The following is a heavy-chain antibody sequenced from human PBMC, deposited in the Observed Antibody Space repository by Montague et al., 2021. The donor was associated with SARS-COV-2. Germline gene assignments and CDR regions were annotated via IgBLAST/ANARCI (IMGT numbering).Heavy chain of an antibody. V-gene: IGHV4-59*01. D-gene: IGHD5-18*01. CDR1: GGSISGYY. CDR3: AREYRMELWQTNWYFGL. J-gene: IGHJ2*01. CDR2: IYHSGNT. Sequence: SETLSLTCSVSGGSISGYYWSWIRQPPGKGLEWIGYIYHSGNTKYNPSLKSRVSISVDTSKNQFSLRLSSVTAADTAVYYCAREYRMELWQTNWYFGLWGRGTLVTVPS.